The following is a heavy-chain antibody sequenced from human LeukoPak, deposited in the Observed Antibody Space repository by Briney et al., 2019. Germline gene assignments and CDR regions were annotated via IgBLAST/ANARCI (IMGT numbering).Heavy chain of an antibody. CDR1: GFTFSDYS. CDR2: ISSSGSFI. D-gene: IGHD2-15*01. V-gene: IGHV3-21*01. CDR3: AREGLCSGGSCPLDY. Sequence: GGSLGLSCAASGFTFSDYSMNWVRQAPGKGLEWVSSISSSGSFIYYADSLRGRFTISRDNAKNSLYLQMNSLRAEDTAVYYCAREGLCSGGSCPLDYWGKGTLVTVSS. J-gene: IGHJ4*02.